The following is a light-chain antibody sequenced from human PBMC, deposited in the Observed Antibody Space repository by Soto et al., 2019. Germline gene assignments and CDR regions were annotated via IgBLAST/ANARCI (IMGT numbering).Light chain of an antibody. CDR3: QQRYNWPIT. CDR2: GAS. Sequence: EMVMTQSPATLSVSPGERATLSCRASQSVSSSLAWYQQKPGQAPRLLIYGASTRATGIPARFSGSGSGTEFTLTISSLQSEDFAVYYCQQRYNWPITFGQGTRLEI. J-gene: IGKJ5*01. CDR1: QSVSSS. V-gene: IGKV3-15*01.